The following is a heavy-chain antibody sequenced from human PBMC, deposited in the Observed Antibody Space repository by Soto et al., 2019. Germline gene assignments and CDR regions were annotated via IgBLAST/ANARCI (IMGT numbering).Heavy chain of an antibody. J-gene: IGHJ4*02. CDR1: GFTFSSYG. CDR3: ARGGNYYDSRPYDY. V-gene: IGHV3-33*01. Sequence: ESGGGVVQPGRSLRLSCAASGFTFSSYGMHWVRQAPGKGLEWVAVIWYDGSNKYYADSVKGRFTISRDNSKNTLYLQMNSLRAEDTAVYYCARGGNYYDSRPYDYWGQGTLVTVSS. D-gene: IGHD3-22*01. CDR2: IWYDGSNK.